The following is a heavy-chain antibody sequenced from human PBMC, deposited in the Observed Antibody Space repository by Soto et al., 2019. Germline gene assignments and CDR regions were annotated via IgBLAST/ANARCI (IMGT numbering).Heavy chain of an antibody. D-gene: IGHD4-17*01. CDR1: GFTFSSYA. V-gene: IGHV3-30*03. CDR3: ARDPYGDYDPDVFDY. CDR2: ISDDGSNK. J-gene: IGHJ4*02. Sequence: GGALRLSCAASGFTFSSYAMSWCRQAPGKGLEWVAVISDDGSNKYYADSVKGRFTISRDNSKNPLYLQMNSLRAEDTAVYYCARDPYGDYDPDVFDYWGQGTLVTVSS.